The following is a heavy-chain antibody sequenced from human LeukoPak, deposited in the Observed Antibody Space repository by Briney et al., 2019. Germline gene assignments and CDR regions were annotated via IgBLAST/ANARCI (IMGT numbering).Heavy chain of an antibody. J-gene: IGHJ4*02. V-gene: IGHV2-5*02. D-gene: IGHD3-10*01. Sequence: SGPTLVNPTQTLTLTCTFSGFSLSTSGVGVGWIRQPPGKALERLAVIYWDDDKRHSPSLKSRLTITKDTSKNQVVLTMPIMDPVDTATYYCAHKEYYALGSLGDSFDYWGQGTLVTVSS. CDR2: IYWDDDK. CDR3: AHKEYYALGSLGDSFDY. CDR1: GFSLSTSGVG.